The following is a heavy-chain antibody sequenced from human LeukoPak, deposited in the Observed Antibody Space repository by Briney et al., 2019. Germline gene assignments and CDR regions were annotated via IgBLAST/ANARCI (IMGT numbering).Heavy chain of an antibody. CDR2: INTDGSST. J-gene: IGHJ3*02. CDR1: GFTFSSYW. Sequence: GGSLRLSCAASGFTFSSYWMHWVRQAPGKGLVWVSRINTDGSSTNYADSVKGRFTISRDNAKNTLYLQMNSLRAEDTAVYYCASPKRGGAFDMWGQGTVVTVSS. D-gene: IGHD2-15*01. CDR3: ASPKRGGAFDM. V-gene: IGHV3-74*01.